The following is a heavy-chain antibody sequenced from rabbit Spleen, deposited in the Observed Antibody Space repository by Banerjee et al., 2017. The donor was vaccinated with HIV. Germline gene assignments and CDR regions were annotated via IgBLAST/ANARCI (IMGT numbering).Heavy chain of an antibody. CDR3: ARGYDGSSDSFDL. J-gene: IGHJ4*01. Sequence: QLEETGGGLVQPGGSLTLSCKVSGFTISSYNMGWVRQAPGKGLEWIGDIYPVFGITNYANSVKGRFTISSDNAQNTVDLQMTSLTAVDTATYFCARGYDGSSDSFDLWGPGTLVTVS. CDR2: IYPVFGIT. CDR1: GFTISSYN. D-gene: IGHD8-1*01. V-gene: IGHV1S7*01.